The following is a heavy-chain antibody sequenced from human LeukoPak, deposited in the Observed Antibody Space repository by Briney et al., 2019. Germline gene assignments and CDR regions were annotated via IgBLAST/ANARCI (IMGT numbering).Heavy chain of an antibody. CDR3: ASKHYGDYRITDY. CDR1: GFTFSSYA. V-gene: IGHV3-23*01. Sequence: GGSLRLSCAASGFTFSSYAMSWVRQAPGKGLEGVSAISGSGGSTYYADSVKGRFTISRDNSKNTLYLQMNSLRAEDTAVYYCASKHYGDYRITDYWGQGTLVTVSS. J-gene: IGHJ4*02. CDR2: ISGSGGST. D-gene: IGHD4-17*01.